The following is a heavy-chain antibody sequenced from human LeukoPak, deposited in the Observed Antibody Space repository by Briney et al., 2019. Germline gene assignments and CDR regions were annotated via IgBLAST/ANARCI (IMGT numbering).Heavy chain of an antibody. J-gene: IGHJ4*02. D-gene: IGHD6-19*01. CDR3: ARERIAVAAPFGY. CDR2: MNPNSGNT. V-gene: IGHV1-8*01. Sequence: ASVKVSCKASGYTFTSYDINWVRQATGQGLEWMGWMNPNSGNTGYAQKFQGRVTMTRNTSISTAYMELSSLRSEDTAVYYCARERIAVAAPFGYLGQGTLVTVSS. CDR1: GYTFTSYD.